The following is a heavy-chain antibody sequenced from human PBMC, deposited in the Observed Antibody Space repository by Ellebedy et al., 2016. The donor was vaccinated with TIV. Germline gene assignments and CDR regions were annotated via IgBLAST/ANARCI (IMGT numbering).Heavy chain of an antibody. J-gene: IGHJ4*02. CDR3: ARDSASGYSYGLYFDY. CDR1: GFTFSSYS. Sequence: GGSLRLSCAASGFTFSSYSMNWVRQAPGKGLEWVANINQAASEINYVDSVKGRFTISRDNAKNSLYLQMNSLRADDTAVYYCARDSASGYSYGLYFDYWGQGTLVTVSS. CDR2: INQAASEI. D-gene: IGHD5-18*01. V-gene: IGHV3-7*03.